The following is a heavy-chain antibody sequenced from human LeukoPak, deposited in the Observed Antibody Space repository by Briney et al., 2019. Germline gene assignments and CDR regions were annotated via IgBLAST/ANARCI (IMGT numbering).Heavy chain of an antibody. Sequence: SGTLSLTCTVSGGSIGSYYWGWIRQAPGKGLEWMGYIYYSGSAKYNPSLKSRVTISVDTSKNQFSLKLSSVTAADTAVYYCAGGPLRLGELPSLYFDYWGQGTLVTVSS. V-gene: IGHV4-59*12. D-gene: IGHD3-16*02. CDR3: AGGPLRLGELPSLYFDY. CDR2: IYYSGSA. CDR1: GGSIGSYY. J-gene: IGHJ4*02.